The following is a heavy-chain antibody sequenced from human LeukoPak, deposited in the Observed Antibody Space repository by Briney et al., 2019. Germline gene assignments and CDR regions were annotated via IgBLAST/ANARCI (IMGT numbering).Heavy chain of an antibody. Sequence: PGGSLRLSCAASGFTFSSYSMNWVRQAPGKGLEWVSSISSSSSYIYYADSVKGRFTISRDNAKNSLYLQMNSLRAEDTAVYYCARDGFGEFDFDYWGQGTLVTVSS. V-gene: IGHV3-21*01. CDR2: ISSSSSYI. J-gene: IGHJ4*02. CDR3: ARDGFGEFDFDY. D-gene: IGHD3-10*01. CDR1: GFTFSSYS.